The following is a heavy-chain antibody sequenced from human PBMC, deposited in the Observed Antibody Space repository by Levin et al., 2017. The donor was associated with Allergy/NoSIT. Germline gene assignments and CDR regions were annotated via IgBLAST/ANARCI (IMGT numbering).Heavy chain of an antibody. CDR3: AKGGVVVAATSNFDY. CDR1: GFTFSSYA. Sequence: GGSLRLSCAASGFTFSSYAMSWVRQAPGKGLEWVSAISGSGGSTYYADSVKGRFTISRDNSKNTLYLQMNSLRAEDMAVYYCAKGGVVVAATSNFDYWGQGTLVTVSS. CDR2: ISGSGGST. V-gene: IGHV3-23*01. D-gene: IGHD2-15*01. J-gene: IGHJ4*02.